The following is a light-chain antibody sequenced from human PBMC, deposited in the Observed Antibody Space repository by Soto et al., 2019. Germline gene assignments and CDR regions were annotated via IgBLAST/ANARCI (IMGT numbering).Light chain of an antibody. Sequence: EIVLTQSPGTLSLSPGERATLSCGASQKISSRYLAWYLQKPGQAPRLLIYAASTRATGVPARFSGSGSGTEFTLTISSLKPEDFAVYYCQQYNNWTITFGQGTRLEIK. J-gene: IGKJ5*01. CDR1: QKISSRY. V-gene: IGKV3-15*01. CDR2: AAS. CDR3: QQYNNWTIT.